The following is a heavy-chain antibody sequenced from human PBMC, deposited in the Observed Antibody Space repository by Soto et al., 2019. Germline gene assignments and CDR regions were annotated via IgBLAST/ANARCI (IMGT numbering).Heavy chain of an antibody. Sequence: ASVNVSCKASGGTFSSYTISWVRQAPGQGLEWMGRIIPILGIANYAQKFQGRVTITADKSTSTAYMELSSLRSEDTAVYYCARKLELGAFDIWGQGTMVTVSS. CDR1: GGTFSSYT. J-gene: IGHJ3*02. D-gene: IGHD1-7*01. CDR3: ARKLELGAFDI. V-gene: IGHV1-69*02. CDR2: IIPILGIA.